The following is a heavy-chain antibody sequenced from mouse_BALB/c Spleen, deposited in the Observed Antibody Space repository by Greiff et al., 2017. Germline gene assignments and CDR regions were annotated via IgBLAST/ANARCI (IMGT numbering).Heavy chain of an antibody. D-gene: IGHD1-1*01. Sequence: EVQLVESGGGLVQPGGSLKLSCAASGFTFSSYTMSWVRQTPEKRLEWVATISSGGGNTYYPDSVKGRFTISRDNAKNNLYLQMSSLRSEDTALYYCARYGSRRDYYAMDYWGQGTSVTVSS. J-gene: IGHJ4*01. V-gene: IGHV5-9*03. CDR3: ARYGSRRDYYAMDY. CDR1: GFTFSSYT. CDR2: ISSGGGNT.